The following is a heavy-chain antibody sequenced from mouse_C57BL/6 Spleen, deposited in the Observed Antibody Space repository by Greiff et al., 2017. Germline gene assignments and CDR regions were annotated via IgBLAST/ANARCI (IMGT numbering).Heavy chain of an antibody. Sequence: QVQLQQPGAELVRPGSSVKLSCKASGYTFTSYWMDWVKQRPGQGLEWIGNIYPSDSETPYNQKFKDKATLTVDKSSSTAYMQLSSLTSEDSAVYYCSRGGYGSSYPWFAYWGQGTLVTVAA. CDR1: GYTFTSYW. D-gene: IGHD1-1*01. CDR3: SRGGYGSSYPWFAY. V-gene: IGHV1-61*01. J-gene: IGHJ3*01. CDR2: IYPSDSET.